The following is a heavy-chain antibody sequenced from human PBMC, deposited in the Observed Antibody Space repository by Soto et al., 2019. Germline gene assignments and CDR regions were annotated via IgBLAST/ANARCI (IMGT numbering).Heavy chain of an antibody. D-gene: IGHD6-6*01. V-gene: IGHV1-8*01. J-gene: IGHJ5*02. Sequence: QVQLVQSGAEVKKPGASVKVSCKASGYTFTSYDINWVRQATGQGLEWMGWMNPHSGNTGYAQKLQSRVTITRNPPISTAYMELSSLRSEDTAVYYCARLAARGWGNWFDPWGQGTLVTVSS. CDR3: ARLAARGWGNWFDP. CDR1: GYTFTSYD. CDR2: MNPHSGNT.